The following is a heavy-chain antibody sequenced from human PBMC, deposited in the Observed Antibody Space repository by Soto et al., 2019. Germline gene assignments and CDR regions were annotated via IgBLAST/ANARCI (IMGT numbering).Heavy chain of an antibody. Sequence: GGSLRLSCAASGFTFSSYAMSWVRQAPGKGLEWVSAISGSGGSTYYADSVKGRFTISRDNSKNTLYLQMNSLRAEDTAVYYCAKDPTLPQQQLVLVYYFDYWGQGTLVTVSS. V-gene: IGHV3-23*01. D-gene: IGHD6-13*01. J-gene: IGHJ4*02. CDR2: ISGSGGST. CDR3: AKDPTLPQQQLVLVYYFDY. CDR1: GFTFSSYA.